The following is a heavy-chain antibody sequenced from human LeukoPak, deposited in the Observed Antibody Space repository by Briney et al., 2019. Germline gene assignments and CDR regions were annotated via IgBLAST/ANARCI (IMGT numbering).Heavy chain of an antibody. CDR2: IKPDGSEK. Sequence: GGSLRLSCAASGFTFSTYWMTWVRQAPGKGLECVANIKPDGSEKYYVDSVEGRFPISRDNAKNSLYLQMNSRRAEDTALYYCARGGTWVLDYWGQGTLVTVSS. CDR1: GFTFSTYW. J-gene: IGHJ4*02. CDR3: ARGGTWVLDY. V-gene: IGHV3-7*01. D-gene: IGHD1-1*01.